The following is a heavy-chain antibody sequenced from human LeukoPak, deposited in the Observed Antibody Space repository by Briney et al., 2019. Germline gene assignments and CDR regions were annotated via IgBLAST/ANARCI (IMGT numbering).Heavy chain of an antibody. CDR3: ARDHTGTFDY. J-gene: IGHJ4*02. Sequence: GGSLRLSCAASGFTFSSYSMNWVRQAPGKGLEWVSSISSSSSYIYYADSVKGRFTISRDNAKNSLYLQTNSLRAEDTAVYYCARDHTGTFDYWGQGTLVTVSS. CDR1: GFTFSSYS. CDR2: ISSSSSYI. D-gene: IGHD1-14*01. V-gene: IGHV3-21*01.